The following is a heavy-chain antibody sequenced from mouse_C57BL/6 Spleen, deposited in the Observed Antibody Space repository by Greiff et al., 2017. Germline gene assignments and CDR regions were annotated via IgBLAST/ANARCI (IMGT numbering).Heavy chain of an antibody. CDR3: ARRYDAMDY. CDR1: GYTFTSYW. J-gene: IGHJ4*01. Sequence: QVQLQQPGAELVRPGSSVTLSCKASGYTFTSYWMHWVKQRPIQGLEWIGNIDPSDSETHYNQKFKDKATLTVDKSSSTAYMQLSSLTSEDSAVYYCARRYDAMDYWGQGTSVTVSS. CDR2: IDPSDSET. V-gene: IGHV1-52*01.